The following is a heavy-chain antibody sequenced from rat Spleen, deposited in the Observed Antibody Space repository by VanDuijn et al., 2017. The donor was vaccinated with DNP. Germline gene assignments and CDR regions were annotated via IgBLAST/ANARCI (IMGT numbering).Heavy chain of an antibody. CDR3: ARWTRYFDY. Sequence: EVQLQESGSGLVKPSQSLSLTCSVTGYSITSNYWGWIRKLPGDELEYIEHISYSGSTNYNPSLKSRISITRDTSKNRFFLHLNSVTTEDTATYYCARWTRYFDYWGQGVMVTVSS. J-gene: IGHJ2*01. CDR2: ISYSGST. CDR1: GYSITSNY. D-gene: IGHD1-7*01. V-gene: IGHV3-1*01.